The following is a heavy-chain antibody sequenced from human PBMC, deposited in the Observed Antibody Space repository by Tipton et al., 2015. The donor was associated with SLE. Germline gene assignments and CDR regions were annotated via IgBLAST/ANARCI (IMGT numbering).Heavy chain of an antibody. D-gene: IGHD6-19*01. CDR1: GFTFSSYG. V-gene: IGHV3-30*02. CDR3: AKDLRLGSGWYQDAFDI. Sequence: SGFTFSSYGMHWVRQAPGKGLEWVAFIRYDGSNKYYADSVKGRFTISRDNSKNTLYLQMNSLRAEDTAVYYCAKDLRLGSGWYQDAFDIWGQGTMVTVSS. J-gene: IGHJ3*02. CDR2: IRYDGSNK.